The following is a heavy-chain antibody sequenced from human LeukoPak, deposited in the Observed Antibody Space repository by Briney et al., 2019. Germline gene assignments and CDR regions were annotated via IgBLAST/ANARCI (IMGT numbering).Heavy chain of an antibody. V-gene: IGHV1-69*02. J-gene: IGHJ4*02. CDR1: GGTFSSYT. CDR3: ARAGCSSTSCPTEFDY. Sequence: SVKVSCKASGGTFSSYTISWVRQAPGQGLEWMGRIIPILGIANYAQKFQGRVTITADKSTSTAYMGLSSLRSEDTAVYYCARAGCSSTSCPTEFDYWGQGTLVTVSS. CDR2: IIPILGIA. D-gene: IGHD2-2*01.